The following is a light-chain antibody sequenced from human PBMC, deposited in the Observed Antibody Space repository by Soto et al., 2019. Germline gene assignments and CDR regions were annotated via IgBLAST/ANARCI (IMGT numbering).Light chain of an antibody. CDR3: QQSYSTHA. CDR2: AAS. CDR1: QSISSY. Sequence: IQMTQSPSSLSASLVYIFTITCRASQSISSYLNWYQQKPGKAPKLLIYAASSLQSGVPSRFSGSGSGTDFTLTISSLQPEDFATYYCQQSYSTHAFGQGTRLEIK. V-gene: IGKV1-39*01. J-gene: IGKJ5*01.